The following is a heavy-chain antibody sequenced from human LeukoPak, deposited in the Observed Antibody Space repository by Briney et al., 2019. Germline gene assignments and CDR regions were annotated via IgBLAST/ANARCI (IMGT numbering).Heavy chain of an antibody. CDR1: GGTFSMYA. Sequence: SVKVSCKTSGGTFSMYAISWVRQAPGQGLEWMGRIIPMFGTAYYAQNFQDRVTIITDESTTIAYMRLSSLRFEDTAVYYCARDSYNGSYYDPWGQGTLVAVSS. CDR3: ARDSYNGSYYDP. V-gene: IGHV1-69*05. CDR2: IIPMFGTA. D-gene: IGHD1-26*01. J-gene: IGHJ5*02.